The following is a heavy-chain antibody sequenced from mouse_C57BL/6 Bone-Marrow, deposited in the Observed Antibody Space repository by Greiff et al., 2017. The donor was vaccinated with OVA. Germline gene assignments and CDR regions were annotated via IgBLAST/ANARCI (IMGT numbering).Heavy chain of an antibody. V-gene: IGHV3-6*01. J-gene: IGHJ1*03. CDR3: ARVVPPWYFDV. Sequence: EVKLEESGPGLVKPSQSLSLTCSVTGYSITSGYYWNWIRQFPGNKLEWMGYISYDGSNNYNPSLKNRISITRDTSKNQFFLKLNSVTTEDTATYYCARVVPPWYFDVWGTGTTVTVSS. D-gene: IGHD2-12*01. CDR2: ISYDGSN. CDR1: GYSITSGYY.